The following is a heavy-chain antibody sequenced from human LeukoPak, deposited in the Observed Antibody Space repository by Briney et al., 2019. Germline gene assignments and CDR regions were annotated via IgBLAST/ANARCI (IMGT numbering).Heavy chain of an antibody. Sequence: ASVKVSCKASGYTFTGYYMHWVRQAPGQGLEWMGWINPNSGGTNYAQKFQGRVTMTRDTSISTAYMELSRLRSDDTAVYYCARGDDSSGWLFDYSGQGTLVTVSS. J-gene: IGHJ4*02. CDR1: GYTFTGYY. CDR2: INPNSGGT. D-gene: IGHD6-19*01. V-gene: IGHV1-2*02. CDR3: ARGDDSSGWLFDY.